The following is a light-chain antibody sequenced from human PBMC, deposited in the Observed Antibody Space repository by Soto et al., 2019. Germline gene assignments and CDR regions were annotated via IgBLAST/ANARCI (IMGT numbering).Light chain of an antibody. CDR3: QQSYYNPT. J-gene: IGKJ1*01. V-gene: IGKV1-39*01. Sequence: DIPMTQSPSSLSASVGDRVTITCRASQSVSNYLHWCQQKPGKAPNLLIYDASSLQSGVPSRFSGSGSGTDFTLTISSLQREDFATYYCQQSYYNPTFGQGTKVEIK. CDR1: QSVSNY. CDR2: DAS.